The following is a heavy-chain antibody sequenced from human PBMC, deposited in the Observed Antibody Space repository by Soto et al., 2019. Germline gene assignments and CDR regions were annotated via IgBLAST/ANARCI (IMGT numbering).Heavy chain of an antibody. D-gene: IGHD3-10*01. Sequence: EVQLVESGGGLVQPGGSLRPPVAPSGLTFISYSINWVGQAPGKGRGWVSYISSSSSTIYYADSVKGRFTISRDNAKNSLYLQMNSLRAEDTAVYYCARANYYGSPGDFDYWGQGTLVTVSS. CDR1: GLTFISYS. CDR3: ARANYYGSPGDFDY. CDR2: ISSSSSTI. V-gene: IGHV3-48*01. J-gene: IGHJ4*02.